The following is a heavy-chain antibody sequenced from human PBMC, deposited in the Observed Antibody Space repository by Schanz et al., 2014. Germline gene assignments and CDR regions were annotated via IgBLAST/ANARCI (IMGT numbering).Heavy chain of an antibody. Sequence: QVQLQESGPGLVKPSQTLSLTCSVSGGSISSGSYYWNWIRQPAGKGLEWIGRVYTSGSTNYNPSRKWRVPIPLDPPKNHFPRKQRSGTAADTAVYYCARGGARRFPVVPDAIQGLRGHYYYYYLDVWGKGTTVTASS. CDR2: VYTSGST. CDR3: ARGGARRFPVVPDAIQGLRGHYYYYYLDV. D-gene: IGHD2-2*02. CDR1: GGSISSGSYY. J-gene: IGHJ6*03. V-gene: IGHV4-61*02.